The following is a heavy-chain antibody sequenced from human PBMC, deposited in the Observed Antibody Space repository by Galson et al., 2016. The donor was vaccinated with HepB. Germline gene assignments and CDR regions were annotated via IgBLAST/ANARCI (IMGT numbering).Heavy chain of an antibody. CDR3: ARDWRPYYYYGMDV. V-gene: IGHV3-21*01. CDR1: GFTFSTYG. J-gene: IGHJ6*02. D-gene: IGHD3-3*01. Sequence: SLRLSCAASGFTFSTYGMHWVRQAPGKGLEWVSSISSSSSYIYYADSVKGRFTISRDNAKSSLYLQMNSLRAEDTAVYYCARDWRPYYYYGMDVWGQGTTVTVSS. CDR2: ISSSSSYI.